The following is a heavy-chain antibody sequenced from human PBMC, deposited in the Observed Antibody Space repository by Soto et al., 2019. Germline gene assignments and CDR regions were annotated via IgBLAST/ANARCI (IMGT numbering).Heavy chain of an antibody. Sequence: SETLSLTCTVSDGSLSPNYWSWIRQPPGKGLEWIGYIYYAGTTTYNPSLKSRVSTSVDTSKNQFSLKLSSVTAAGTAVYFCARRHGLDIDAYYWGPGILVTVSS. CDR2: IYYAGTT. D-gene: IGHD3-10*01. J-gene: IGHJ4*02. V-gene: IGHV4-59*08. CDR3: ARRHGLDIDAYY. CDR1: DGSLSPNY.